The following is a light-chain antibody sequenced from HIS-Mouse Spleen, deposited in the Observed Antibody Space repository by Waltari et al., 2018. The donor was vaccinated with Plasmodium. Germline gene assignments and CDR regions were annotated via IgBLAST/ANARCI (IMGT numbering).Light chain of an antibody. J-gene: IGLJ1*01. CDR3: SSYTSSSILYV. Sequence: QSALTQPASVSGSPGQSIPIPCTGTSSYVGGYNYVSWYQQHPGKAPKLMIYEVSNRPSGVSNRFSGSKSGNTASLTISGLQAEDEADYYCSSYTSSSILYVFGTGTKVTVL. V-gene: IGLV2-14*01. CDR2: EVS. CDR1: SSYVGGYNY.